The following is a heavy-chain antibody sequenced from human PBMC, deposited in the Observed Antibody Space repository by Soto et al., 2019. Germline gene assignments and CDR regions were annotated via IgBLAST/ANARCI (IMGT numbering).Heavy chain of an antibody. Sequence: RGESLKISCNGSGYSFTSYWIGWVRQMPGKGLEWMGIIYPGDSDTRYSPSFQGQVTISADKSISTAYLQWSSLKASDTAMYYCARLGGYDSSGYEYYYYGMDVWGQGTTVTVSS. CDR1: GYSFTSYW. D-gene: IGHD3-22*01. V-gene: IGHV5-51*01. CDR3: ARLGGYDSSGYEYYYYGMDV. CDR2: IYPGDSDT. J-gene: IGHJ6*02.